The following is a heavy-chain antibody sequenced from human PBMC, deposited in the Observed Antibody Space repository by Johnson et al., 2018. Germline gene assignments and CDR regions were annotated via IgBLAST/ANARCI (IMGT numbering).Heavy chain of an antibody. CDR1: GGSISNYY. D-gene: IGHD3-10*01. V-gene: IGHV4-59*01. CDR3: ARDGRTRNGSGREYGMDV. J-gene: IGHJ6*02. CDR2: IYCCGSTSENT. Sequence: QVQLQESGPGLVKPSETLSLTCTVSGGSISNYYWSWIRQPPGKGLEWIGYIYCCGSTSENTSYNPSLRSRVTMSVDTSKNHFSLRLSSVTAADTAAYYCARDGRTRNGSGREYGMDVWGQGTTVTVSS.